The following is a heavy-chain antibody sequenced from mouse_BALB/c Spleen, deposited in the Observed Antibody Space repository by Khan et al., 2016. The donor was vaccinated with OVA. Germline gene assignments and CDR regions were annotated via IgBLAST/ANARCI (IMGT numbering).Heavy chain of an antibody. CDR3: ATSNPFYAMDY. J-gene: IGHJ4*01. CDR1: GYSFTDYS. V-gene: IGHV9-2-1*01. Sequence: QIQLVQSGPELKKPGETVKISCKASGYSFTDYSMHWVKQAPGKGLKWMGWINTETGEPTYADDFKGRFAFSLETSASTAYLQINNLKNEDTATYFCATSNPFYAMDYWGQGTSVTVSS. D-gene: IGHD4-1*01. CDR2: INTETGEP.